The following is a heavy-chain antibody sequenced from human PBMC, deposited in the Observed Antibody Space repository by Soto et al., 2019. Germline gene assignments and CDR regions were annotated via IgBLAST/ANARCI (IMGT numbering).Heavy chain of an antibody. Sequence: GASVKVSCEACGDSFTGYYMHWVRQAPGKGLEWMGGFDPKDGETNYAQKFQGRVTMTEDTSTDTAYMELSSLRSEDTAVYYCATCSVAGYDYWGQGTLVTVSS. CDR1: GDSFTGYY. D-gene: IGHD6-19*01. J-gene: IGHJ4*02. CDR3: ATCSVAGYDY. V-gene: IGHV1-24*01. CDR2: FDPKDGET.